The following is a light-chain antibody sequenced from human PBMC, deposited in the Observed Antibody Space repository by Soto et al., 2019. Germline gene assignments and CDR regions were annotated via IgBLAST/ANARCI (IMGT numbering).Light chain of an antibody. CDR3: QQAHSFPT. J-gene: IGKJ1*01. CDR2: AAS. CDR1: QGISSY. Sequence: AIRMTQSPSSFSASTGDRVTITCRASQGISSYLAWYQQKPGEAPKLLIYAASSLQSGVPSRFSGSGSGADFTLTISSLQPEDSATYYCQQAHSFPTFGQGTKVEIK. V-gene: IGKV1-8*01.